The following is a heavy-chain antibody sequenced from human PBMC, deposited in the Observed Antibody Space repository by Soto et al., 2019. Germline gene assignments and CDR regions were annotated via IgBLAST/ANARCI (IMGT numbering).Heavy chain of an antibody. CDR3: ARDRDDDTSLDL. D-gene: IGHD1-1*01. CDR1: GGSISSYY. Sequence: QVQLQESGPGLVKPSETLSLTCTVSGGSISSYYWSWIRQPPGKGLEWIGYIYYSGSTNYNPSLKSRVTISVDTSKNQFSLKLSSVTAADTAVYYCARDRDDDTSLDLWGRGTLVTVSS. J-gene: IGHJ2*01. V-gene: IGHV4-59*01. CDR2: IYYSGST.